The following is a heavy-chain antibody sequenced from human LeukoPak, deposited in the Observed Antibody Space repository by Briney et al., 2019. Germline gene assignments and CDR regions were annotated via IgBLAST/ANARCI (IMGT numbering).Heavy chain of an antibody. J-gene: IGHJ3*02. D-gene: IGHD3-22*01. CDR1: GYTFTDYY. CDR2: INPNSGGT. V-gene: IGHV1-2*02. CDR3: ARDLGSTHYYDSSGPFDI. Sequence: ASVKLSCKASGYTFTDYYMNWVRQAPGQGLEWMGWINPNSGGTNYAQKFQGRVTMTRDTSISTAYMELSRLRSDDTAVYYCARDLGSTHYYDSSGPFDIWGQGTMVTVSS.